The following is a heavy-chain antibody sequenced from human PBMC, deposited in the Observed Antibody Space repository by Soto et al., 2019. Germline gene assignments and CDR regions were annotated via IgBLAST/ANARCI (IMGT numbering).Heavy chain of an antibody. Sequence: SETLSLTCAVYGGSFSGYFWRWIRQPPGKGLDWIGEVNDSGSTSYNPSLKSRVTISVDMSTNPFSLKLTSVTAADTAVYDCARGLYNNSPRVWGQGTLVTVSS. CDR2: VNDSGST. V-gene: IGHV4-34*01. CDR3: ARGLYNNSPRV. J-gene: IGHJ4*02. D-gene: IGHD3-10*01. CDR1: GGSFSGYF.